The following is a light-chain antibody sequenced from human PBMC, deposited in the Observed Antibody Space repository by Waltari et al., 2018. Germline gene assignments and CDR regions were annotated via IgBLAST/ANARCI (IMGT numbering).Light chain of an antibody. V-gene: IGLV2-23*02. J-gene: IGLJ2*01. Sequence: QYALTQPASVSGSPGQSITTSCTGTSRDVGSYNLVSWYQPHPGTAPNLMIYEVSKRPSGVSNRFSGSKSGNTASLTISGLQADDEADYYCCSYAGSLSKVFGGGTKLTVL. CDR3: CSYAGSLSKV. CDR2: EVS. CDR1: SRDVGSYNL.